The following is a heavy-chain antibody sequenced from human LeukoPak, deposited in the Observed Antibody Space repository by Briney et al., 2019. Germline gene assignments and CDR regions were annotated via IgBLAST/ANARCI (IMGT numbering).Heavy chain of an antibody. J-gene: IGHJ4*02. D-gene: IGHD3-22*01. CDR3: ARGDHYYYDSSGYYYFDY. V-gene: IGHV3-7*01. CDR1: GFTFTTYW. CDR2: IKEDGSQK. Sequence: GGSLRLSCAASGFTFTTYWMSWVRQAPGMRLEWVAHIKEDGSQKYYVDSVKGRFTISRDNARNSLYLQMNSLRAEDTAVYYCARGDHYYYDSSGYYYFDYWGQGALVTVSS.